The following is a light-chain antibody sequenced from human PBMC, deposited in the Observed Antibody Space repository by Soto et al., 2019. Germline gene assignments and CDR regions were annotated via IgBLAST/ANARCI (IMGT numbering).Light chain of an antibody. J-gene: IGKJ4*01. Sequence: EIVLTQSPGTLSLSPGERATLSCRASQSITSSYLAWYQQKSGQAPRLLIHGASNRATGIPERLSGSGYGTDLTLTISRMEHEDFVAYYCQQYATDTLTFGGGTKVDIK. CDR3: QQYATDTLT. CDR1: QSITSSY. CDR2: GAS. V-gene: IGKV3-20*01.